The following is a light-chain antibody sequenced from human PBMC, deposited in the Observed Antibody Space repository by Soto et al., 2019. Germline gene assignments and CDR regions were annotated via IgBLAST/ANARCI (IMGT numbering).Light chain of an antibody. CDR2: DVS. CDR3: SSYAGSTWV. J-gene: IGLJ3*02. V-gene: IGLV2-14*01. CDR1: SSDVGGYSY. Sequence: QSALTQPASVSGSPGQSITISCTGTSSDVGGYSYVSWYQQHPGKAPKLMIYDVSNRPSGVSNRFSGSKSGNTASLTISGLQAEDEADYHCSSYAGSTWVFGGGTKVTVL.